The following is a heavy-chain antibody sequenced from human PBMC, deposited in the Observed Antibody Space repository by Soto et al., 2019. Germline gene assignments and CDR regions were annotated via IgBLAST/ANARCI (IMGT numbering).Heavy chain of an antibody. CDR2: ISSSSSYI. CDR3: ARERIVGATTDI. D-gene: IGHD1-26*01. J-gene: IGHJ3*02. Sequence: GGSLRLSCAASGFTFSSYSMNWVSQAPGKGLEWVSSISSSSSYIYYADSVKGRFTISRDNAKNSLYLQMNSLRAEDTAVYYCARERIVGATTDIWGQGTMVTVSS. V-gene: IGHV3-21*01. CDR1: GFTFSSYS.